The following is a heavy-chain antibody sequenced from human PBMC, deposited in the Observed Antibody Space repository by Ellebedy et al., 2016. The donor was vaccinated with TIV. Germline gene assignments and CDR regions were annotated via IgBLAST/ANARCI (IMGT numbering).Heavy chain of an antibody. J-gene: IGHJ4*02. Sequence: MPSETLSLTCAVYGGSFSGYYWSWIRQPPGKGLEWIGEINHSGSTNYNPSLKSRVTISVDTSKNQFSLKLSSVTAADTAVYYCATYTMGRLDYWGQGTLVTVSS. D-gene: IGHD1-1*01. CDR1: GGSFSGYY. CDR2: INHSGST. V-gene: IGHV4-34*01. CDR3: ATYTMGRLDY.